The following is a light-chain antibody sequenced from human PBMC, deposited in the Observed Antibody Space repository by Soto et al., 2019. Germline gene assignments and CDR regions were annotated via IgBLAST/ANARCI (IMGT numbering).Light chain of an antibody. CDR1: QGISSY. CDR2: AAS. J-gene: IGKJ1*01. CDR3: QQLNSYPQGT. V-gene: IGKV1-9*01. Sequence: DIQLTQSPSFLSASVGDRVSITCRASQGISSYLAWYQQKPGKAPKLLIYAASTLQSGVPSRFSGSGSGTEFTLTISSLQPEDFATYCCQQLNSYPQGTFGQGTKVEMK.